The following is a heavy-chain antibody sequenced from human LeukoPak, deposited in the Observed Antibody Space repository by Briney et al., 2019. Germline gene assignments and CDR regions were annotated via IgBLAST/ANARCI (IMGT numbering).Heavy chain of an antibody. D-gene: IGHD3-22*01. Sequence: GGSLRLSCAASGFTFSSYGMSWVRQAPGKGLEWVSAISGSGGSTYYADSVKGRFTISRDNSKNTLYLQMNNLRAEDTAVYYCAKDGIGSYYYDSSGAYYFDYWGQGTLVTVSS. CDR1: GFTFSSYG. V-gene: IGHV3-23*01. CDR2: ISGSGGST. CDR3: AKDGIGSYYYDSSGAYYFDY. J-gene: IGHJ4*02.